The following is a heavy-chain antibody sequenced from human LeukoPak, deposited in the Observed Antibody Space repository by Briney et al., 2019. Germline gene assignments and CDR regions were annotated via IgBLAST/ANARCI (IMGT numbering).Heavy chain of an antibody. J-gene: IGHJ4*02. CDR3: VRGMGYCGSTSCPYFDY. Sequence: PGGSLILSCAASGFTFSSYDIHWVRQTTGKGLEWVSAIGTAGDTYYPGSVKGRFTISRENAKNSLYLQMNSLRAGDTAVYYCVRGMGYCGSTSCPYFDYWGQGTLVTVSS. CDR1: GFTFSSYD. CDR2: IGTAGDT. V-gene: IGHV3-13*04. D-gene: IGHD2-2*01.